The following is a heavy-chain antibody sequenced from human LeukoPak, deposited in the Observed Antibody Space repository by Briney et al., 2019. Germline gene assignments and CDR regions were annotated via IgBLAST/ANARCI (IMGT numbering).Heavy chain of an antibody. CDR3: AREGGPYRPLDY. V-gene: IGHV4-4*02. CDR2: IYLSGDT. J-gene: IGHJ4*02. CDR1: GDSISSSHW. Sequence: PSGTLSLTCAVSGDSISSSHWWSWVRQPPGKGLEWIGVIYLSGDTDYNPSLKSRVAISVDKSENHISLKLTSVTAADTAVYYCAREGGPYRPLDYSGQGTLVTVAS.